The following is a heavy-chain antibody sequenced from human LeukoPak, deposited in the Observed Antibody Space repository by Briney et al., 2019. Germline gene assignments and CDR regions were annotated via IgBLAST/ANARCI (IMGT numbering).Heavy chain of an antibody. V-gene: IGHV3-23*01. CDR2: ISGSGGST. Sequence: GGSLRLSCAASGFTFSSYEMNWVRQAPGKGLEWVSAISGSGGSTYYADSVKGRFTISRDNSKNTLYLQMNSLRAEDTAVYHCAKADLRGHFDYWGQGTLVTVSS. CDR1: GFTFSSYE. CDR3: AKADLRGHFDY. D-gene: IGHD3-10*01. J-gene: IGHJ4*02.